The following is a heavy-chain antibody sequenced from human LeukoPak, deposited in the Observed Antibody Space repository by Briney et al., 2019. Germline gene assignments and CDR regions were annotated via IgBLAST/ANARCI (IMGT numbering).Heavy chain of an antibody. CDR1: GGSFNNYY. Sequence: SETLSLTCTVSGGSFNNYYWNWIRQPAGKGLEWIGRIYSSGSTDYNPSLKSRVTMSVDTSKNQFPLNLTSVTAADSAVYYCARARGRLLLIDYWGQGTLVTVSS. J-gene: IGHJ4*02. V-gene: IGHV4-4*07. CDR2: IYSSGST. D-gene: IGHD2-15*01. CDR3: ARARGRLLLIDY.